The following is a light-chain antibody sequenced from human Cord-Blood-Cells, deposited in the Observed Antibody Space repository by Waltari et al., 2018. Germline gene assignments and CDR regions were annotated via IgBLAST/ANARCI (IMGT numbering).Light chain of an antibody. CDR3: QQSYSTPLT. V-gene: IGKV1-39*01. CDR2: AAS. Sequence: DIQMTQSPSSLSASVGDRVTITCRASQSISSYLNWYQQKPRKAPKRLIYAASSLQSGVPSRFSGSGAGTDFTLTISSLQPEDFATYYWQQSYSTPLTFGGGTKVEIK. J-gene: IGKJ4*01. CDR1: QSISSY.